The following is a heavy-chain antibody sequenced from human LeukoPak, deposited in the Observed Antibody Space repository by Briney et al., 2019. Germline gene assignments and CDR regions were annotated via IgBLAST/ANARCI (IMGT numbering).Heavy chain of an antibody. V-gene: IGHV3-23*01. CDR2: ISGSGGST. J-gene: IGHJ5*02. D-gene: IGHD2-2*01. Sequence: GRSLRLSCAASGFTFSSYAMSWVRQAPGKGLEWVSAISGSGGSTYYADSVKGRFTISRDNSKNTLYLQMNSLRAEDTAVYYCAKDQIRRGYCSSTSCYGPWFDPWGQGTLVTVSS. CDR1: GFTFSSYA. CDR3: AKDQIRRGYCSSTSCYGPWFDP.